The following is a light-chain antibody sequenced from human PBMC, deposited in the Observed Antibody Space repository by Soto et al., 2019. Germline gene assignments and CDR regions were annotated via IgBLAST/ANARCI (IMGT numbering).Light chain of an antibody. J-gene: IGLJ3*02. Sequence: QSALTQPASVSGSPGQSITISCTGTSSDVGGYNYVSWYQQHPGKAPKLMIYEVSNRTSGVSNRFSGSKSGNTASLTISGLQDEDEADYYCSSYTSSSTRVFGGGTKLTVL. V-gene: IGLV2-14*01. CDR3: SSYTSSSTRV. CDR2: EVS. CDR1: SSDVGGYNY.